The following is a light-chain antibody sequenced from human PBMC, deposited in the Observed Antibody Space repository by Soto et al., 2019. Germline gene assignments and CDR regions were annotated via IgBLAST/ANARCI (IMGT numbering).Light chain of an antibody. CDR2: DAS. V-gene: IGKV1-33*01. CDR3: QQYESLPLT. CDR1: QDINKN. Sequence: DIQMTDSPSSLSAYVGDRVTITCQASQDINKNLIWYQQKPGKAPKLLTYDASDLETGVPSRFSGSGSGTGFTFTISSLQPEDFATYYCQQYESLPLTFGQGTRLAIK. J-gene: IGKJ5*01.